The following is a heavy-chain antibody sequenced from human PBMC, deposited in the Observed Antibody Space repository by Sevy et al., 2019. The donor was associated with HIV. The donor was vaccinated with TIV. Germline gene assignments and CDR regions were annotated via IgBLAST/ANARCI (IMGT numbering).Heavy chain of an antibody. J-gene: IGHJ5*02. CDR3: ARATSRDGYNLNWCDH. D-gene: IGHD5-12*01. CDR1: GGSISSYY. V-gene: IGHV4-59*01. CDR2: IYYSGST. Sequence: SETLSLTCTVSGGSISSYYWRWIRQPPGKGLEWIGKIYYSGSTNYNPSLKSRVTITVDTSKNQFSLKLSSVSAADTALYYCARATSRDGYNLNWCDHWGQGTLVTVSS.